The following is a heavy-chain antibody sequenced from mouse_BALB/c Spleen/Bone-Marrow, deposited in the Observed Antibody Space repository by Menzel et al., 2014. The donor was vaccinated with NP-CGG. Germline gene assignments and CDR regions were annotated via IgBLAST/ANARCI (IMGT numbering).Heavy chain of an antibody. CDR1: GFNIKDTY. CDR3: AAYYYVSSYGFAY. J-gene: IGHJ3*01. CDR2: IDPASGNT. D-gene: IGHD1-1*01. V-gene: IGHV14-3*02. Sequence: VQLQQSGAALVKPGASVMLSCTASGFNIKDTYLHWVKQRPEQGLEWIGRIDPASGNTKFDRQFQGRATIVSDASSNTAHLQLSSLTSEDTAVDYCAAYYYVSSYGFAYWGQGTLVTVSA.